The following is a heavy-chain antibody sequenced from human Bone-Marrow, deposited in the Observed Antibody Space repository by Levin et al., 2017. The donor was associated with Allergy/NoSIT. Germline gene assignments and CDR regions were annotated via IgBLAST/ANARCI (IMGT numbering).Heavy chain of an antibody. CDR3: ARDPPFGSGTEIDY. CDR2: ISATSSAV. CDR1: GFTFSNSG. V-gene: IGHV3-48*01. D-gene: IGHD3-10*01. J-gene: IGHJ4*02. Sequence: RSGGSLRLSCAASGFTFSNSGMNWVRQAPGRGLEWVSYISATSSAVVYADSVKGRFTISRDNADHSLYLQMNSLTADDTAVYYCARDPPFGSGTEIDYWGQGTLVTVSS.